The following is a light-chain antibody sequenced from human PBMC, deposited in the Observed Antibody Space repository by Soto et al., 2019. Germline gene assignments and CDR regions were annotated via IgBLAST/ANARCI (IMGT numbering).Light chain of an antibody. V-gene: IGKV3-15*01. CDR3: QQYNKWPRT. CDR2: GAS. CDR1: QSISSN. Sequence: EVLMTQSPVTLFVSPGERATVSCRASQSISSNLAWYQHKPGQAPRLLIYGASTRATGIPDRFSGSGSGTDFSLIINSLQSEDVAVYYCQQYNKWPRTFGPGTKV. J-gene: IGKJ1*01.